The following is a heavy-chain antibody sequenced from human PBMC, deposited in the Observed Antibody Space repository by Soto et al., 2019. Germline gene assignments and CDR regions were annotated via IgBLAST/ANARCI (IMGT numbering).Heavy chain of an antibody. J-gene: IGHJ6*02. CDR3: AREIGDYYGMDV. Sequence: ASVKVSCKASGYTSTSYYMHWVRQAPGQGLEWMGIINPSGGSTSYAQKFQGRVTMTRDTSTSTVYMELSSLRSEDTAVHYCAREIGDYYGMDVWGQGTTVTVSS. CDR1: GYTSTSYY. D-gene: IGHD3-22*01. V-gene: IGHV1-46*01. CDR2: INPSGGST.